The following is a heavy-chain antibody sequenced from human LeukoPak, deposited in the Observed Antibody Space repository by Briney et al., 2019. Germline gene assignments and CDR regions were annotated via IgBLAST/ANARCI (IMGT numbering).Heavy chain of an antibody. D-gene: IGHD5-12*01. J-gene: IGHJ6*02. CDR2: MNPNSGNT. Sequence: ASVKVSCKASGYTFTSYDINWVRQATGQGLEWMGWMNPNSGNTGYAQKFQGRVTMTRNTSISTAYTELSSLRSEDTAVYYCARGRSGALRYYGMDVWGQGTTVTVSS. V-gene: IGHV1-8*01. CDR1: GYTFTSYD. CDR3: ARGRSGALRYYGMDV.